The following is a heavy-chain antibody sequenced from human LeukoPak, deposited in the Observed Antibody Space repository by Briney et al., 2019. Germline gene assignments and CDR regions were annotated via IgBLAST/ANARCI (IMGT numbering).Heavy chain of an antibody. Sequence: SETLSLTCTVSGGSISSSSYYWGWIRQPPGKGLEWIGSIYYSGSTYYNPSLKSRVTISVDTSKNQFSLELSSVTAADTAVYYCARGDSSAPNDAFDIWGQGTMVTVSS. D-gene: IGHD3-22*01. V-gene: IGHV4-39*07. CDR3: ARGDSSAPNDAFDI. CDR2: IYYSGST. J-gene: IGHJ3*02. CDR1: GGSISSSSYY.